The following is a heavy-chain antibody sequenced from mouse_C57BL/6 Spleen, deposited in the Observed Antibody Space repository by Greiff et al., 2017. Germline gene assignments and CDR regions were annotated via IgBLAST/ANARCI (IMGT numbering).Heavy chain of an antibody. Sequence: EVKLEESGGGLVKPGGSLKLSCAASGFTFSSYAMSWVRQTPEKRLEWVATISDGGSYTYYPDNVKGRFTISRDNAKNNLYLQMSHLKSEDTAMYYCAREGYDGYFAYWGQGTLVTVSA. V-gene: IGHV5-4*01. CDR3: AREGYDGYFAY. J-gene: IGHJ3*01. CDR1: GFTFSSYA. D-gene: IGHD2-3*01. CDR2: ISDGGSYT.